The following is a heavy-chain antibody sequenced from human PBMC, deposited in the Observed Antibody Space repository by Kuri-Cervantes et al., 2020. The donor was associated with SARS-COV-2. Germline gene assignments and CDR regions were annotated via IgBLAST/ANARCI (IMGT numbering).Heavy chain of an antibody. Sequence: LSLTCAASGFVFSSYGMSWVRHVPGKGLEWVATISVGGGTMYYADSVKGRFTISRDNSKNTLYLQMNSLRAEDTAVYYCASSGLWSGLYYYYMDVWGKGTTVTVSS. J-gene: IGHJ6*03. D-gene: IGHD3-3*01. CDR3: ASSGLWSGLYYYYMDV. V-gene: IGHV3-23*01. CDR2: ISVGGGTM. CDR1: GFVFSSYG.